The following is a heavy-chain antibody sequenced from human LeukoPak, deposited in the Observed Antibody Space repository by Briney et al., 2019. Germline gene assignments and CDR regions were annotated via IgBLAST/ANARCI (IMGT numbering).Heavy chain of an antibody. CDR3: ARDYDFWSGRYGNWFDP. Sequence: ASVKVSCKASGYTFTGYYMHWVRQAPGQGLEWMGWISAYNGNTNYAQKLQGRVTMTTDTSTSTAYMELRSLRSDDTAVYYCARDYDFWSGRYGNWFDPWGQGTLVTVSS. CDR2: ISAYNGNT. J-gene: IGHJ5*02. D-gene: IGHD3-3*01. V-gene: IGHV1-18*04. CDR1: GYTFTGYY.